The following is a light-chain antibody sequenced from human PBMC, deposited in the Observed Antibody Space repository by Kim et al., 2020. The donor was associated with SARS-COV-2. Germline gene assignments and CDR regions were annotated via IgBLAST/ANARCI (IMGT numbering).Light chain of an antibody. V-gene: IGLV1-44*01. CDR3: AAWDDSLLGPV. J-gene: IGLJ3*02. Sequence: GQRVTIACSGDTSSIGSNTVSWYQQFPERAPKLLIYANNNRPSGVPDRFSGSKSGTSASLAISGLRAEDEADYHCAAWDDSLLGPVFGGGTQLTVL. CDR1: TSSIGSNT. CDR2: ANN.